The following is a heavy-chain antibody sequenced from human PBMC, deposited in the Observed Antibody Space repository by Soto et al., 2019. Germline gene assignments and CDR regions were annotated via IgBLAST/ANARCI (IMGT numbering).Heavy chain of an antibody. D-gene: IGHD3-22*01. CDR2: IKSKTDGGTT. J-gene: IGHJ4*02. CDR3: TTDRTGYYGSSGYHPIGY. Sequence: GGSLRLSCAASGFTFSNAWMSWVRQAPGKGLEWVGRIKSKTDGGTTDYAAPVKGRFTISRDDSKNTLYLQMNSLKTEDTAVYYCTTDRTGYYGSSGYHPIGYWGQGTLVTVSS. CDR1: GFTFSNAW. V-gene: IGHV3-15*01.